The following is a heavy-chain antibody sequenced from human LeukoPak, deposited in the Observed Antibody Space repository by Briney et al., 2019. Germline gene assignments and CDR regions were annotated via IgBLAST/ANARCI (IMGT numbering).Heavy chain of an antibody. CDR2: INHSGST. D-gene: IGHD6-13*01. V-gene: IGHV4-34*01. J-gene: IGHJ3*02. CDR1: GGSFSDYY. Sequence: KPSETLSLTCAVHGGSFSDYYWTWIRQPPGKGLEWIGEINHSGSTNYNPSLKSRVTISLDTSKNQFSLKLSSATAADTAVYYCARMLVSASTFDIWGRGTMVTVSS. CDR3: ARMLVSASTFDI.